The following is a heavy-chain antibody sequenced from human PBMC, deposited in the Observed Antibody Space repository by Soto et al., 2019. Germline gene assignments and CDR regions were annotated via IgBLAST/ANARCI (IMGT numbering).Heavy chain of an antibody. J-gene: IGHJ4*02. D-gene: IGHD2-15*01. Sequence: SETLSLTCTVSGGSISSYYWSWIRQPPGKGLEWIGYIYYSGSTNYNPSLKSRVTISVDTSKNQFSLKLSSVTAADTAAYYCAREGGGNHFDYWGQGTLVTVSS. CDR1: GGSISSYY. CDR3: AREGGGNHFDY. V-gene: IGHV4-59*01. CDR2: IYYSGST.